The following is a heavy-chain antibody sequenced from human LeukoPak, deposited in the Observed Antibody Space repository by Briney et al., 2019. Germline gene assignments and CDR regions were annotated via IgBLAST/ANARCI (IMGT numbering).Heavy chain of an antibody. CDR2: ISSSSSTI. D-gene: IGHD2-2*01. J-gene: IGHJ4*02. Sequence: GGSLRLSCAASGFNFNSFAMNWVRQAPGKGLERISYISSSSSTIYYSDSVKGRFSISRDNAKNSVYLEMNSPRDEDTAVYYCARVGGYQLPKFDYWGRGTLVTVSS. CDR1: GFNFNSFA. CDR3: ARVGGYQLPKFDY. V-gene: IGHV3-48*02.